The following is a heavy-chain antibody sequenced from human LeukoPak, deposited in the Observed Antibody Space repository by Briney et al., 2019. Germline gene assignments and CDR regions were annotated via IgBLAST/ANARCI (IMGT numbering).Heavy chain of an antibody. V-gene: IGHV4-39*07. CDR1: GGSISSSSYY. Sequence: SETLSLTCTVSGGSISSSSYYWGWIRQPPGKGLEWIGSIYYSGSTYYNPSLKSRVTISVDTSKNQFSLKLSSVTAADTAVYYCARSYSGSYLMVDYWGQGTLVTVSS. J-gene: IGHJ4*02. D-gene: IGHD1-26*01. CDR3: ARSYSGSYLMVDY. CDR2: IYYSGST.